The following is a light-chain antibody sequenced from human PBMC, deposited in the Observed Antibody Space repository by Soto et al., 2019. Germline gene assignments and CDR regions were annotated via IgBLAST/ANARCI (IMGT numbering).Light chain of an antibody. V-gene: IGKV3-15*01. Sequence: EIVMTQSPATLSVSPGARATLSCRASQSVGTNLAWYQQKPGQAPRLLIYAASTRATGIPARFSGSGSGTEFTLTISSLQSEDFAVYYCQQYNNWWTFGQGTKVDIK. CDR1: QSVGTN. J-gene: IGKJ1*01. CDR3: QQYNNWWT. CDR2: AAS.